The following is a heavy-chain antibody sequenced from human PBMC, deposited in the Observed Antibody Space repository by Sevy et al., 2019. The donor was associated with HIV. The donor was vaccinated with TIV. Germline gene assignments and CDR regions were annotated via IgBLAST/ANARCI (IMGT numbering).Heavy chain of an antibody. D-gene: IGHD3-10*01. CDR3: ARTYYGSGSYYNGGFDY. CDR2: IIPIFGTA. V-gene: IGHV1-69*13. CDR1: GGTISSYA. J-gene: IGHJ4*02. Sequence: ASVKVSCKASGGTISSYAISWVRQAPGQGLEWMGGIIPIFGTANYAQKFQGRVTITADESTSTAYMELSSLRSEDTAVYYCARTYYGSGSYYNGGFDYWGQGTLVTVSS.